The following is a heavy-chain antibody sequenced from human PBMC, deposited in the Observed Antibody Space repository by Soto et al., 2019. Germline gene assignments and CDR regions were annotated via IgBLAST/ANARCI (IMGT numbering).Heavy chain of an antibody. CDR1: GGSISSGGYY. CDR2: IYYSGST. J-gene: IGHJ4*02. V-gene: IGHV4-31*03. Sequence: SETLSLTCTVSGGSISSGGYYWSWIRQHPGKGLEWIGYIYYSGSTYYNPSLKSRVTISVDTSKNQFSLKLSSVTAADTAVYYCAREGPGTPLDYWGQGTLVTVSS. CDR3: AREGPGTPLDY. D-gene: IGHD6-13*01.